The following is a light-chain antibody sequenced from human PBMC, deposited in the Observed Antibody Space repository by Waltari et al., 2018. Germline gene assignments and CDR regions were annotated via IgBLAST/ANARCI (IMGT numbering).Light chain of an antibody. V-gene: IGLV2-23*03. Sequence: QSALTQPASVSGSPGQSITISCTGTRSDIGGYNLVSWYQQHPGKAPKLLIYEGSKRPSGVSNRFSGSKSGNTASLTISGLQTGDEADYYCCSYAGSSIFVVFGGGTKLTVL. CDR2: EGS. CDR3: CSYAGSSIFVV. J-gene: IGLJ2*01. CDR1: RSDIGGYNL.